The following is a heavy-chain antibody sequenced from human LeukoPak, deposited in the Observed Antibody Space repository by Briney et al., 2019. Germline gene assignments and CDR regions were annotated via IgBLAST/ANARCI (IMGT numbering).Heavy chain of an antibody. CDR2: IYYSGST. CDR3: ARDGPSSGWYGGGWFDP. Sequence: SETLSLTCTVSGGSITSGDYYWSWIRQPPGKGLEWIGYIYYSGSTYYNPSLKSRVTISVDTSKNQFSLKLSSVTAADTAVYYCARDGPSSGWYGGGWFDPWGQGTLVTVSS. J-gene: IGHJ5*02. D-gene: IGHD6-19*01. CDR1: GGSITSGDYY. V-gene: IGHV4-30-4*08.